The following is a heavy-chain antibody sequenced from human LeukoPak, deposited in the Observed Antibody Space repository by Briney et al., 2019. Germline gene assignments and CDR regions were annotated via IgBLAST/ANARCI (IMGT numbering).Heavy chain of an antibody. CDR3: ARVSSIAVAGTESRTYYYYGMDV. J-gene: IGHJ6*02. CDR2: ISAYNGNT. V-gene: IGHV1-18*01. CDR1: GYTFTSYG. D-gene: IGHD6-19*01. Sequence: ASVKVCCKASGYTFTSYGISWVRQAPGQGLEWMGWISAYNGNTNYAQKLQGRVTMTTDTSTSTAYMELRSLRSDDTAVYYCARVSSIAVAGTESRTYYYYGMDVWGQGTTVTVSS.